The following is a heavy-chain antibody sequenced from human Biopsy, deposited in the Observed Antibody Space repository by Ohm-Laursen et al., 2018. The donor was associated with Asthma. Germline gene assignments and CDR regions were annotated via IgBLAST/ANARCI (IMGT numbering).Heavy chain of an antibody. CDR3: ARTYFDFLTGQVHDAFAV. J-gene: IGHJ3*01. CDR1: GYTFINYA. Sequence: ASVKVSCKASGYTFINYAIHWVRQAPGHSLEWMGWINAANGNTKYSQKFQGRLTISRDTSASTAYMGLSSLRSEDTAVYYCARTYFDFLTGQVHDAFAVWGQGTMVTVSS. CDR2: INAANGNT. V-gene: IGHV1-3*01. D-gene: IGHD3-9*01.